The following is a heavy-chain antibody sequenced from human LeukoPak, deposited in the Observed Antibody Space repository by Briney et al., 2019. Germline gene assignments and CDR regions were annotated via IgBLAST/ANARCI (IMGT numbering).Heavy chain of an antibody. J-gene: IGHJ4*02. V-gene: IGHV3-64*01. CDR2: ISGNGDST. CDR1: GFTFGGYA. Sequence: GGSLRLSCAASGFTFGGYAMHWVRQAPGKGLEYVSAISGNGDSTSYANSVKGRFTISRDNPKNTLYLQMGSLRPEDMAVYYCARDTGSSWFHAFDYWGQGTLVTVSS. D-gene: IGHD6-13*01. CDR3: ARDTGSSWFHAFDY.